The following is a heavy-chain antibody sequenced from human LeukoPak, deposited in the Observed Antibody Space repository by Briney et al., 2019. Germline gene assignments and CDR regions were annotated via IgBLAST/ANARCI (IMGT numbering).Heavy chain of an antibody. CDR3: ARSPRYYDSSGYYLWDAFDI. J-gene: IGHJ3*02. CDR2: IYYSGST. CDR1: GGSISSGGYS. D-gene: IGHD3-22*01. Sequence: SETLSLTCTVSGGSISSGGYSWSWIRQHPGKGLEWIGYIYYSGSTYYNPSLKSRVTISVDTSKNQFSLKLSSVTAADTAVYYCARSPRYYDSSGYYLWDAFDIWGQGTMVTVSS. V-gene: IGHV4-31*03.